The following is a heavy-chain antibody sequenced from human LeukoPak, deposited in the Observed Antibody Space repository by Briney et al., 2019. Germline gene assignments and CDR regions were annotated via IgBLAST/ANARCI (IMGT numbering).Heavy chain of an antibody. CDR2: INPNSGGT. V-gene: IGHV1-2*02. Sequence: ASVKVSCKASGYTFTGYYMHWVRQAPGQGLEWMGWINPNSGGTNYAQKFQGRVTMTRDTSISTAYMELSRLRSHDPAVYYCASTYCSGGSCYFLDYWGQGTLVTVSS. D-gene: IGHD2-15*01. J-gene: IGHJ4*02. CDR3: ASTYCSGGSCYFLDY. CDR1: GYTFTGYY.